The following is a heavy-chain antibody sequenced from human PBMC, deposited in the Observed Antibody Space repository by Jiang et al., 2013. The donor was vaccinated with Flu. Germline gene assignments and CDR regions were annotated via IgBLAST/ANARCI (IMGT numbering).Heavy chain of an antibody. J-gene: IGHJ4*02. Sequence: GAEVKKPGASVKVSCKASGYTFTSYYMHWVRQAPGQGLEWMGIINPSGGSTSYAQKFQGRVTMTRDTSTSTVYMELSSLRSEDTAVYYCARAFPFDEWELLPGLDYWGQGTLVTVSS. CDR3: ARAFPFDEWELLPGLDY. V-gene: IGHV1-46*01. CDR2: INPSGGST. D-gene: IGHD1-26*01. CDR1: GYTFTSYY.